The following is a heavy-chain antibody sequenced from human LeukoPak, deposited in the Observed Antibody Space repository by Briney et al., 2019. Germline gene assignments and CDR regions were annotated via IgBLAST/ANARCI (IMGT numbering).Heavy chain of an antibody. J-gene: IGHJ4*02. CDR2: IYYSGST. D-gene: IGHD3-10*01. Sequence: SETLSLTCAVSGGSISSNRYYWGWIRQPPGKGLEWSGSIYYSGSTYYNPSPKRRVTISVDTSKNQFPLKLSSVTAADTAVYYCARTRYYYNSRSYGAPYYFDYWGQGTLVTVSS. CDR1: GGSISSNRYY. V-gene: IGHV4-39*01. CDR3: ARTRYYYNSRSYGAPYYFDY.